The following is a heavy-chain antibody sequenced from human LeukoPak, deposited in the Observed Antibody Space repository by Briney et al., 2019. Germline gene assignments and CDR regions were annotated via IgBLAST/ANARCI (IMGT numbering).Heavy chain of an antibody. Sequence: PGGSLRLSCAASGFTFINYSMNWVRQAPGKGLEWVSSISSSSNYIFYTDSVKGRFTISRDNAKNTLYLQMNSLRAEDTAVYYCTRDHVPSTYSGSHNYLDYWGQGTLVTVSS. D-gene: IGHD1-26*01. CDR1: GFTFINYS. V-gene: IGHV3-21*01. CDR2: ISSSSNYI. J-gene: IGHJ4*02. CDR3: TRDHVPSTYSGSHNYLDY.